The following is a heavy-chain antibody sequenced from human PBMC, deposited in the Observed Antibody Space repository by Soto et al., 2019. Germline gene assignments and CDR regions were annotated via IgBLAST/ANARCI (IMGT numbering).Heavy chain of an antibody. J-gene: IGHJ6*02. D-gene: IGHD3-10*01. CDR3: ARETGPNYYGSWSYPIYGMDV. V-gene: IGHV4-59*01. CDR1: GGSISSYY. CDR2: ISYSGST. Sequence: QVQLQESGPGLVKPSETLSLTCTVSGGSISSYYLSWIRQPPGKGLEWIGYISYSGSTNYNPSLKSRVTIAVATSKTEFSLKLSSGTAADEAVYCCARETGPNYYGSWSYPIYGMDVWGQGTTVTVSS.